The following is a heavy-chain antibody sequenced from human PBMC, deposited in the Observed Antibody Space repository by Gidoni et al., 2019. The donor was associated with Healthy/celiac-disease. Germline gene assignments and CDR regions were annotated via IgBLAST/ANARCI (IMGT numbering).Heavy chain of an antibody. CDR1: GGSISSGGYY. Sequence: QVQLQESGPGLVKPSQTLSLTCTVSGGSISSGGYYWSWIRQHPGKALEWIGYIYYSGSTYYNPSLKSRVTISVDTSKNQFSLKRSSVTAADTAVYYCARDRKLTTRGNWFDPWGQGTLVTVSS. V-gene: IGHV4-31*03. D-gene: IGHD4-17*01. CDR3: ARDRKLTTRGNWFDP. CDR2: IYYSGST. J-gene: IGHJ5*02.